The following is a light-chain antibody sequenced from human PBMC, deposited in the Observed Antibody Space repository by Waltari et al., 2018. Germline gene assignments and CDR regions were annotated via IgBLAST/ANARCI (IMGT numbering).Light chain of an antibody. CDR1: QSVLYSSNNNND. Sequence: DIVMTQSPDSLALSLGERGTINCKTRQSVLYSSNNNNDLAWYQRKPGQPPKLLIYWASTRESGVPDRVSGSGSGTDFSLTSSSLQAEDVAVYYCQQYYSAPITFGPGTKVDIK. CDR3: QQYYSAPIT. CDR2: WAS. V-gene: IGKV4-1*01. J-gene: IGKJ3*01.